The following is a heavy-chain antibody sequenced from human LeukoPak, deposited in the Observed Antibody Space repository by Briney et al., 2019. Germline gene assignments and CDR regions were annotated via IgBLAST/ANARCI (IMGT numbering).Heavy chain of an antibody. CDR1: GFTFNNYG. D-gene: IGHD3-10*01. Sequence: GRSLRLSCAASGFTFNNYGMHWVRQAPGKGLEWVAVMSYDGSNKYYADSVKGRFTISRDNSKNTLYLQMNSLRAEDTAVYYCAKLYGSGSYYSPPFDYWGQGTLVTVSS. CDR2: MSYDGSNK. J-gene: IGHJ4*02. V-gene: IGHV3-30*18. CDR3: AKLYGSGSYYSPPFDY.